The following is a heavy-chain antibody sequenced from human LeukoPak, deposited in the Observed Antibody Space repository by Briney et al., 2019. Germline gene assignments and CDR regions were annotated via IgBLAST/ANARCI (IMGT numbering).Heavy chain of an antibody. V-gene: IGHV3-23*01. D-gene: IGHD2-21*02. CDR3: AKDPADIVVVTALDY. J-gene: IGHJ4*02. CDR2: ISGSGGST. Sequence: PGGSLRLSCAASGFTFSSYAMSWVRQAPGKGLEWVSAISGSGGSTYYADSVKGRFTNSRDNSKNTLYLQMNSLRAEDTAVYYCAKDPADIVVVTALDYWGQGTLVTVSS. CDR1: GFTFSSYA.